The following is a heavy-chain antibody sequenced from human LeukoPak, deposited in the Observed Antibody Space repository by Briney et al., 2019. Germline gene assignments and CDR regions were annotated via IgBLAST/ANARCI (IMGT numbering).Heavy chain of an antibody. Sequence: GGTLRLSCAASGFTFSSYGMSWVRQAPGKGLEWVSAIGHSGSNTYYADSVKGRFTISRDNSKNTLYLQMNSLRVDDTAVYYCARDYYGSGSYYNVDFYYYYMDVWGKGTTVTVSS. D-gene: IGHD3-10*01. CDR1: GFTFSSYG. CDR3: ARDYYGSGSYYNVDFYYYYMDV. V-gene: IGHV3-23*01. CDR2: IGHSGSNT. J-gene: IGHJ6*03.